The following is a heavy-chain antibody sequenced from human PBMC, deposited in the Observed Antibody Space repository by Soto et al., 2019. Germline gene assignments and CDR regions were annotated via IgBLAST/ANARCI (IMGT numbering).Heavy chain of an antibody. Sequence: GASVKVSCKASGYTFTSYDINWVRQAPGQGLEWMGWINPNSGGTNYAQKFQGWVTMTRDTSISTAYMELSRLRSDDTAVYYCARDLRVMVRGVIQPQVYYYGMDVWGQGTTVTVSS. CDR2: INPNSGGT. J-gene: IGHJ6*02. D-gene: IGHD3-10*01. CDR3: ARDLRVMVRGVIQPQVYYYGMDV. V-gene: IGHV1-2*04. CDR1: GYTFTSYD.